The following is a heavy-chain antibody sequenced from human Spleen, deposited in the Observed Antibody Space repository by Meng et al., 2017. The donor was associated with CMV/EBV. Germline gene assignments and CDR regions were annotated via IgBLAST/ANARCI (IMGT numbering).Heavy chain of an antibody. V-gene: IGHV3-21*01. CDR2: ISSSSSYI. Sequence: GESLKISCAASGFTFSSYSMNWVRQAPGKGLEWVSSISSSSSYIYYADSVKGRFTISRDNAKNSLYLQMNSLRAEDTAVYYCAKDQLLFGGPNAYFDDWGQGTLVTVSS. D-gene: IGHD3-16*01. CDR1: GFTFSSYS. CDR3: AKDQLLFGGPNAYFDD. J-gene: IGHJ4*02.